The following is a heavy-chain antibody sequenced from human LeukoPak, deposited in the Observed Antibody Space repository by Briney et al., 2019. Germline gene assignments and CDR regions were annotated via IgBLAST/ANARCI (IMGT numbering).Heavy chain of an antibody. CDR3: ASHLSGDYSWFDY. Sequence: SETLSLTCTVSGGSISSYCWSWIRQSPSKGLEWIGYIYYSGNTNYNPSLKSRVTISVDTSKNQFSLKLSSVTAADTAVYYCASHLSGDYSWFDYWGQGTLVTVSS. D-gene: IGHD4-17*01. CDR2: IYYSGNT. CDR1: GGSISSYC. V-gene: IGHV4-59*01. J-gene: IGHJ4*02.